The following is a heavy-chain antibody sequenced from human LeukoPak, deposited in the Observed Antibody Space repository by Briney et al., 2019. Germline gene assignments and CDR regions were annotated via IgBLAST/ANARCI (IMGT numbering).Heavy chain of an antibody. CDR3: ARGRSYDFWSGYSDY. D-gene: IGHD3-3*01. CDR1: GFTFSTYA. V-gene: IGHV3-30*04. J-gene: IGHJ4*02. CDR2: IGYDGRNK. Sequence: GGSLRLSCEVSGFTFSTYAMHWVRQAPGKGLEWLSVIGYDGRNKFYADSVKGRFTISRDNSKNTLYLQMDSLRPDDTAVYYCARGRSYDFWSGYSDYWGQGTLVTVSS.